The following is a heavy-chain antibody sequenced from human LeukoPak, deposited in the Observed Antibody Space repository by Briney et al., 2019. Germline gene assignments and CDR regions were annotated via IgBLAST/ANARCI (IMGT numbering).Heavy chain of an antibody. CDR3: ARDNSIGGRGWWFDP. D-gene: IGHD4-23*01. Sequence: GASVKVSCKASGNTFTNDDINWVRQAPGQGLEWMGGIIPIFGTANYAQKFQGRVTITADESTSAAYMELSSLRSEDTAVYYCARDNSIGGRGWWFDPWGQGTLVTVSS. J-gene: IGHJ5*02. CDR1: GNTFTNDD. V-gene: IGHV1-69*13. CDR2: IIPIFGTA.